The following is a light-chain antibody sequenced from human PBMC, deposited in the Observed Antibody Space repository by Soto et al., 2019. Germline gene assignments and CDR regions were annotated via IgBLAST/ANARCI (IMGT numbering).Light chain of an antibody. CDR2: GAS. V-gene: IGKV3-20*01. J-gene: IGKJ5*01. CDR3: QYYGTSKIT. CDR1: QTVSRNS. Sequence: EIVLTQSPGTLSLSPGERATLSCRASQTVSRNSLAWYQQNPGQAPRVLVYGASSRATGIPDRFSGSGSGTDFTLTIRRLEPEDFAVYYCQYYGTSKITFGQGTRLEIK.